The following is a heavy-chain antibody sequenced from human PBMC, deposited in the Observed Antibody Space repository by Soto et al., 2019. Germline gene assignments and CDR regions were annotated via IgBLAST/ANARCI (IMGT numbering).Heavy chain of an antibody. J-gene: IGHJ4*02. Sequence: EVQLVESGGGVLRPGGSLRLSCAASGFTFDDYGMSWARQAPGKGLEWVSGVNWNGGSTGYADSVKGRFTISRDNAKNSLYLQMNSLRAEDTAVSYCVRGASLNFDYWGQGTLVTVSS. CDR3: VRGASLNFDY. CDR2: VNWNGGST. CDR1: GFTFDDYG. V-gene: IGHV3-20*04. D-gene: IGHD1-26*01.